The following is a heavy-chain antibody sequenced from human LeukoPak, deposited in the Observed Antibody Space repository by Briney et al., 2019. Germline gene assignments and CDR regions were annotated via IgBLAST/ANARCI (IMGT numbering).Heavy chain of an antibody. Sequence: GESLKIPCKGSGYSFTSYWIGWVRQMPGKGLEWMGIIYPGTADTRYSPSSQGKVTISAAKSISTAYLQWSSLKASDTAMYYCARQGCSSTSCYYYYYMDVWGKGTTVTVSS. J-gene: IGHJ6*03. CDR3: ARQGCSSTSCYYYYYMDV. D-gene: IGHD2-2*01. CDR2: IYPGTADT. V-gene: IGHV5-51*01. CDR1: GYSFTSYW.